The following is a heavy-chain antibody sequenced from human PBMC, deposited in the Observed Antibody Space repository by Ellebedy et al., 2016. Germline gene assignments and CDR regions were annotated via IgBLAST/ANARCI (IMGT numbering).Heavy chain of an antibody. Sequence: GGSLRLSCAASGFTFSSYSMNWVRQAPGKGLEWVSSISSSSSYIYYADSVKGRFTISRDNAKNSLHLQMNSLRAEDTAVYYCAIPSGRIQGPGGLGSNDAFDIWGQGTMVTVSS. V-gene: IGHV3-21*01. CDR2: ISSSSSYI. CDR3: AIPSGRIQGPGGLGSNDAFDI. CDR1: GFTFSSYS. D-gene: IGHD1-1*01. J-gene: IGHJ3*02.